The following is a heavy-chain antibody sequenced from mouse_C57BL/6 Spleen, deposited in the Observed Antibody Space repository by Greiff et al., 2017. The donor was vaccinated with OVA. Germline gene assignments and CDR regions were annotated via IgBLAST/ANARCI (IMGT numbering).Heavy chain of an antibody. V-gene: IGHV1-69*01. D-gene: IGHD1-1*01. J-gene: IGHJ2*01. Sequence: QVQLQQPGAELVMPGASVKLSCKASGYTFTSYWMHWVKQRPGQGLEWIGEIDPSDSYTNYNQKFKGKSTLTVDKSSSTAYMQLSSLTSEDSAVYYCARRGLLLYYFDDWGQGTTLTVSS. CDR3: ARRGLLLYYFDD. CDR2: IDPSDSYT. CDR1: GYTFTSYW.